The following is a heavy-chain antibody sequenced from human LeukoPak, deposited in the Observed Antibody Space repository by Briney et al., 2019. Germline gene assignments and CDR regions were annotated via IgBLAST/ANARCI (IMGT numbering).Heavy chain of an antibody. CDR1: GFTFSSYA. D-gene: IGHD1-26*01. CDR2: ISGSGGST. CDR3: AKDSGGNYYYYGMDV. J-gene: IGHJ6*02. Sequence: GGSLRLSCAASGFTFSSYAMSWVRQAPGKGLEWDSAISGSGGSTYYADSVKGRFTISRDNSKNTLYLQVNSLRAEDTAVYYCAKDSGGNYYYYGMDVWGQGTTVTVSS. V-gene: IGHV3-23*01.